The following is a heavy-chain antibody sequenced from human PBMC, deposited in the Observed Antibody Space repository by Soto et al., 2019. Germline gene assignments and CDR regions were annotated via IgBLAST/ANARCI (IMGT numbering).Heavy chain of an antibody. CDR2: ISAYDDNT. D-gene: IGHD3-22*01. CDR3: ARDPKRGYYDSSGVSDAFDI. V-gene: IGHV1-18*01. Sequence: ASVKVSCKASGYTFTRYGISWVRQAPGQGLEWMGYISAYDDNTRSAQKFQGRVTMTKDTSTSTAYMELRSLRSDDTAIYYCARDPKRGYYDSSGVSDAFDIWGQGTMVTVSS. CDR1: GYTFTRYG. J-gene: IGHJ3*02.